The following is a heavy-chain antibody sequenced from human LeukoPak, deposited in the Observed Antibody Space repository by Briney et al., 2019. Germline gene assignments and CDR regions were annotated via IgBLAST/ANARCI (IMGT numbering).Heavy chain of an antibody. J-gene: IGHJ4*02. CDR3: ARDSGSGTFDY. CDR1: GFTVSSNY. CDR2: TYSGGST. Sequence: GGSLRLSCAASGFTVSSNYMSWVRQAPGKGLEWVSVTYSGGSTYYADSVKGRFTIFRDNSKNTLYLQMNSLRAEDTAVYYCARDSGSGTFDYWGQGTLVTVSS. V-gene: IGHV3-66*01. D-gene: IGHD3-10*01.